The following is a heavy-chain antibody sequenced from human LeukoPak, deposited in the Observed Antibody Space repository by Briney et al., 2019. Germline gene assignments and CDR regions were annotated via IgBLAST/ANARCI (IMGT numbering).Heavy chain of an antibody. CDR3: ARGDPGAY. Sequence: GGSLRLSCAASGFTVSSNYMSWVRQAPGKGLEWVANIKQDGSEKYYVDSVKGRFTISRDNAKNSLYLQMNSLRAEDTAVYYCARGDPGAYWGQGTLVTVSS. D-gene: IGHD2-21*02. CDR2: IKQDGSEK. V-gene: IGHV3-7*01. J-gene: IGHJ4*02. CDR1: GFTVSSNY.